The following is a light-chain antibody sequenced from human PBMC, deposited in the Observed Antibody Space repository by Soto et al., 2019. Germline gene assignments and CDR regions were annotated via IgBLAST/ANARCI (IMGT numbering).Light chain of an antibody. J-gene: IGLJ7*01. CDR2: EVS. CDR1: SSDVGGYNY. V-gene: IGLV2-14*01. Sequence: QSALTQPASASGSPGQSITISCTGTSSDVGGYNYVSWYQQHPGKAPKLMIYEVSNRPSGVSNRFSGSKSGNTASLTISGLQAEDEADYYCSSYTSSSTLAVFGGGTQLTVL. CDR3: SSYTSSSTLAV.